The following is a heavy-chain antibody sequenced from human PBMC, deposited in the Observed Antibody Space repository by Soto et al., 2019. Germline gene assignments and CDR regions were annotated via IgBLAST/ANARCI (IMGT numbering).Heavy chain of an antibody. CDR1: GGSISSGGYY. CDR2: IYYSGST. CDR3: ARDRRCSSTSCPARFDP. Sequence: QVQLQESGPGLVKPSQTLSLTCTVSGGSISSGGYYWSWIRQHPGKGLEWIGYIYYSGSTYYNPSLKSRVTISVDTSKNQFSLKLSSVTAADTAVYYCARDRRCSSTSCPARFDPWGQGTLVTVSS. D-gene: IGHD2-2*01. V-gene: IGHV4-31*03. J-gene: IGHJ5*02.